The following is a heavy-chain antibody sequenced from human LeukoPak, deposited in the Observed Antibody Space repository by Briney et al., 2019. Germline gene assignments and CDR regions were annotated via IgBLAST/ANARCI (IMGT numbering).Heavy chain of an antibody. Sequence: GGSLRLSCAASGFTFSDYYMSWIRQAPGKGLEWVGRIKSKTDGGTTDYAAPVKGRFTISRDDSKNTLYLQMNSLKTEDTAVYYCTTVAVAGTIPPSFDYWGQGTLVTVSS. V-gene: IGHV3-15*01. J-gene: IGHJ4*02. D-gene: IGHD6-19*01. CDR3: TTVAVAGTIPPSFDY. CDR1: GFTFSDYY. CDR2: IKSKTDGGTT.